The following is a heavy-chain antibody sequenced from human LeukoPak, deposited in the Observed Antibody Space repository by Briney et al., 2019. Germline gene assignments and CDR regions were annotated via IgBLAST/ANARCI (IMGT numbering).Heavy chain of an antibody. D-gene: IGHD3-22*01. CDR3: ARDTYYYDSSGMRFDP. J-gene: IGHJ5*02. V-gene: IGHV1-2*02. CDR2: INPNSGGT. Sequence: ASVKVSCKASGYTFTGYYMHWVRQAPGQGLEWMGWINPNSGGTNYAQKFQGRVTMTRDTSISTAYMELSRLRSDDTAVYYCARDTYYYDSSGMRFDPWGQGTLVTVSS. CDR1: GYTFTGYY.